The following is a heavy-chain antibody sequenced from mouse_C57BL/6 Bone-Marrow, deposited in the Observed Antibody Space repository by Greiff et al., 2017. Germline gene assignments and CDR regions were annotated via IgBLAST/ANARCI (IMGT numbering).Heavy chain of an antibody. CDR1: GYTFTDYY. Sequence: EVQLQQSGPELVKPGASVKISCKASGYTFTDYYMNWVKQSHGKSLEWIGDINPNNGGTSHNQKFKGKATLTVDKSSSTAYMELRSLTSEDSAVYYCARWDDGYYRYAMDYWGQGTSVTVSS. J-gene: IGHJ4*01. V-gene: IGHV1-26*01. CDR2: INPNNGGT. D-gene: IGHD2-3*01. CDR3: ARWDDGYYRYAMDY.